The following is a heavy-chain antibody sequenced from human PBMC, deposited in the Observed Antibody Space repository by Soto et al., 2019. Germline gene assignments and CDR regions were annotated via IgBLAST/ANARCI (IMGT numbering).Heavy chain of an antibody. CDR1: GGSVSSVGYY. J-gene: IGHJ6*02. V-gene: IGHV4-31*03. D-gene: IGHD2-15*01. Sequence: QVQLQESGPGLVRPSQTLSLTCIVSGGSVSSVGYYCSWVRQHPGTGLEWIGYIYSNGNTYYDPSLKSRVTISVDTSKNQFSLNLNSVTAADTAVYWCARGKPCSGMDVWGQGTTVTVSS. CDR3: ARGKPCSGMDV. CDR2: IYSNGNT.